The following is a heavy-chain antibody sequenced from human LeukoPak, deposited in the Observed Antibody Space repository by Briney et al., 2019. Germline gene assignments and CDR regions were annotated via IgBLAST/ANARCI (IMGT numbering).Heavy chain of an antibody. Sequence: GASVKVSCKASGYTFTSYGISWVRQAPGQGLEWKGWISAYNGNTNYAQKLQGRVTMTTDTSTSTAYMELRSLRSDDTAVYYCARDFGAYYYDSSGYAVAFDIWGQGTMVTVSS. V-gene: IGHV1-18*01. J-gene: IGHJ3*02. D-gene: IGHD3-22*01. CDR2: ISAYNGNT. CDR1: GYTFTSYG. CDR3: ARDFGAYYYDSSGYAVAFDI.